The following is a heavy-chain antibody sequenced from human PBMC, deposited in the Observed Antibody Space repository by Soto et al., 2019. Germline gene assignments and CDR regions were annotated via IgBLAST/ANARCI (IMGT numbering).Heavy chain of an antibody. CDR3: ARGWDAGY. CDR1: GGSVGSGRHY. V-gene: IGHV4-61*01. D-gene: IGHD6-19*01. CDR2: IHDSGTT. J-gene: IGHJ4*02. Sequence: QVQLQESGPGLVKPSETLSLTCTVSGGSVGSGRHYWSWIRQPPGKVPEWIGYIHDSGTTNYVSSLKSRVSISEDPSRNQFFLKVYSVTAADTAVYYCARGWDAGYWGQGTLVTVSS.